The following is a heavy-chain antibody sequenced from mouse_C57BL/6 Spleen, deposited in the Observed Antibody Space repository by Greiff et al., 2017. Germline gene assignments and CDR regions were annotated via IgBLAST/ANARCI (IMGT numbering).Heavy chain of an antibody. Sequence: VQLQQSGPELVKPGASVKIPCKASGYTFTDYNMDWVKQSHGKSLEWIGDINPNNGGTIYNQKFKGKATLTVDKSSSTAYMELRSLTSEDTAVYYCARTLTTVVDRYYFDYWGQGTTLTVSS. V-gene: IGHV1-18*01. CDR3: ARTLTTVVDRYYFDY. CDR1: GYTFTDYN. CDR2: INPNNGGT. D-gene: IGHD1-1*01. J-gene: IGHJ2*01.